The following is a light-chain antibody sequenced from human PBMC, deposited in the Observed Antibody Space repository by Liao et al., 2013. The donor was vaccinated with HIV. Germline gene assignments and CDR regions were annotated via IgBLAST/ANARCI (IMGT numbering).Light chain of an antibody. CDR3: QAWDSSTVV. CDR1: KLGDKY. J-gene: IGLJ2*01. V-gene: IGLV3-1*01. CDR2: QDS. Sequence: SYELTQPPSVSVSPGQTASITCSRNKLGDKYASWYQQKPGQSPVVVIYQDSKRPSGIPERFSGSNSGNTATLTISGTQAMDEADYYCQAWDSSTVVFGGGTKLTVL.